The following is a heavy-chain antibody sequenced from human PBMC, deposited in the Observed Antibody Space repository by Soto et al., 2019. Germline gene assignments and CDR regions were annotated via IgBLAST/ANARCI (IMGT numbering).Heavy chain of an antibody. CDR1: GGSISSSSYY. CDR3: ARRLYYDSSGFEGGGMDV. D-gene: IGHD3-22*01. V-gene: IGHV4-39*01. J-gene: IGHJ6*02. Sequence: SETLSLTCTVSGGSISSSSYYLGWIRQPPGKGLEWIGSIYYSGSTYYNPSLKSRVTISVDTSKNQFSLKLSSVTAADTAVYYCARRLYYDSSGFEGGGMDVWGQGTTVTVSS. CDR2: IYYSGST.